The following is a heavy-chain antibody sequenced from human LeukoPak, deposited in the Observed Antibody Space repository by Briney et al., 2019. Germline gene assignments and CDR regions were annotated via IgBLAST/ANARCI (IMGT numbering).Heavy chain of an antibody. J-gene: IGHJ4*02. Sequence: PSETLSLTCTVSGGSISSYYWSWIRQPPGKGLEWIGFISYSGSINYNPSLKSRVTISVDTSKNRFSLRLSSVTAADTALYYCARYNSGSYSYYFDYWGQGTLVTVSS. CDR3: ARYNSGSYSYYFDY. CDR1: GGSISSYY. D-gene: IGHD1-26*01. CDR2: ISYSGSI. V-gene: IGHV4-59*08.